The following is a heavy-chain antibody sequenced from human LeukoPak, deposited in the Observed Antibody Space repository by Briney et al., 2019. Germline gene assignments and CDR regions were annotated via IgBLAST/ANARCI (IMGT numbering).Heavy chain of an antibody. Sequence: PGGSLRLSCSASGFTFSSYAMHWVRQAPGKGLEWVSVIYSGGAAYYADSVKGRFTISRDHSKNTLYLQMNSLRAEDTAVYYCAKMMAGAGTTGGDYFDYWGQGTLVTVSS. CDR2: IYSGGAA. V-gene: IGHV3-53*01. J-gene: IGHJ4*02. CDR1: GFTFSSYA. CDR3: AKMMAGAGTTGGDYFDY. D-gene: IGHD6-13*01.